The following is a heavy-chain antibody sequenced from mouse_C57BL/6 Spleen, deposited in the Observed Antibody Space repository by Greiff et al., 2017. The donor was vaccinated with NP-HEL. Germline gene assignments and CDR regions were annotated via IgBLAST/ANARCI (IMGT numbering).Heavy chain of an antibody. D-gene: IGHD2-1*01. J-gene: IGHJ2*01. CDR1: GYTFTSYW. CDR3: ARNPLYYGNFEY. V-gene: IGHV1-64*01. CDR2: IHPNSGST. Sequence: VQLQQPGAELVKPGASVKLSCKASGYTFTSYWMHWVKQRPGQGLEWIGMIHPNSGSTNYNEKFKSKATLTVDKSSSTAYMQLSSLTSEDSAVYYCARNPLYYGNFEYWGQGTTLTVSS.